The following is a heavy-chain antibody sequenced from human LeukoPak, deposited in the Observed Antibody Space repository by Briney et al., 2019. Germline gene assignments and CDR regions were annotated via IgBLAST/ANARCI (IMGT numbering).Heavy chain of an antibody. CDR1: GFTFSSYA. D-gene: IGHD1-26*01. J-gene: IGHJ4*02. V-gene: IGHV3-23*01. Sequence: GGALRLSCAASGFTFSSYAMSWVRQAQGKGLEWVSAIRDSGSSTHYADSVKGRFTTSRDNSKNTLFLQMNSLRAEDTAIYYCAKYGPQDSGSSHFDYWGQGALVTVSS. CDR3: AKYGPQDSGSSHFDY. CDR2: IRDSGSST.